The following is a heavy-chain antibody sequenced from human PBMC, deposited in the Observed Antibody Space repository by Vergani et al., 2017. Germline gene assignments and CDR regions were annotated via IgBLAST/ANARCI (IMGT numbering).Heavy chain of an antibody. CDR1: GDSINSPYYY. D-gene: IGHD5/OR15-5a*01. CDR2: IFHDGST. CDR3: ARCPGPGWFDA. V-gene: IGHV4-30-4*01. Sequence: QLQLQESGPGLVKPSETLSLTCTVSGDSINSPYYYWTWIRQPPGKGLGWIGYIFHDGSTYYDPSLKSRVIMSIDTSKNQFSLNMIFVTAADTAVYYCARCPGPGWFDAWGRGTLVTVAS. J-gene: IGHJ5*02.